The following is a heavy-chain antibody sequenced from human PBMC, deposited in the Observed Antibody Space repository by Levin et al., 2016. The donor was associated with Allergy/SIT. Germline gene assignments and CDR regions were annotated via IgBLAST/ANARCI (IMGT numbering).Heavy chain of an antibody. Sequence: GESLKISCAASGFTFSSYAMHWVRQAPGKGLEWVAVISYDGSNKYYADSVKGRFTISRDNSKNTLYLQMNSLRAEDTAVYYCAREDIVVVPAAMFYYYYGMDVWGQGTTVTVSS. CDR3: AREDIVVVPAAMFYYYYGMDV. J-gene: IGHJ6*02. V-gene: IGHV3-30-3*01. D-gene: IGHD2-2*01. CDR1: GFTFSSYA. CDR2: ISYDGSNK.